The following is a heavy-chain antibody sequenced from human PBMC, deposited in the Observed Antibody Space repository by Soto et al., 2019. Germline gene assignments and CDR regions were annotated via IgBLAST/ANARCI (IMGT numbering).Heavy chain of an antibody. CDR3: AKSRHPDSSGDFYDY. V-gene: IGHV3-23*01. Sequence: GGSLRLSCAASAFTFNNYAMSWVRQAPGKGLEWVSGIGGSGRTTYYADSVKGRFTISRDNSNNTLFLQMNSLRAEDTAVYYCAKSRHPDSSGDFYDYWGQGTLVTVSS. CDR1: AFTFNNYA. J-gene: IGHJ4*02. CDR2: IGGSGRTT. D-gene: IGHD3-22*01.